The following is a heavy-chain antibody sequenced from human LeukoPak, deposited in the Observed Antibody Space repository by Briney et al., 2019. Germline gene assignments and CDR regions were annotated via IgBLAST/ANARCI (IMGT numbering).Heavy chain of an antibody. V-gene: IGHV3-15*07. Sequence: GGSLRLSCAVTGLTLSNVWMNWVRQAPGKGLEWVGRIRSQTAGGTTDFAAPVKGRFSISRDDSKNSLYLQMNSLTSEDTAVYYCAHGSAQYYEYWGQGTLVTVSS. CDR2: IRSQTAGGTT. J-gene: IGHJ1*01. CDR1: GLTLSNVW. D-gene: IGHD2-15*01. CDR3: AHGSAQYYEY.